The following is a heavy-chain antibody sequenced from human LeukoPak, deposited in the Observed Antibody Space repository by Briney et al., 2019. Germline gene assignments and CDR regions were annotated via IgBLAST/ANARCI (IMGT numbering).Heavy chain of an antibody. J-gene: IGHJ4*02. Sequence: SETLSLTCTVSGASITTYYWSWIRQPAGKGLEWIGRIYISGSTSYNPSLKSRVTMSLDTSKNQSSLNLSSVTAADTAVYYCARGGERWLQPFDYWGQGTLVTVSS. CDR1: GASITTYY. D-gene: IGHD5-24*01. CDR2: IYISGST. CDR3: ARGGERWLQPFDY. V-gene: IGHV4-4*07.